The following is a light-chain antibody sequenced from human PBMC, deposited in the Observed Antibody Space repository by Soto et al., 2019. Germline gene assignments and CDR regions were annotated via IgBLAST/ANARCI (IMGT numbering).Light chain of an antibody. CDR1: SSDVGSYNL. J-gene: IGLJ1*01. Sequence: QSVLTQPASVSGSPVQSITISCTGTSSDVGSYNLVSWYQQHPGKAPKLMIYEVSKRPSGVSNRFSGSKSGNTASLTISGLQAEDEADYYCCSYAGSSTFEVFGTGTKVTVL. V-gene: IGLV2-23*02. CDR2: EVS. CDR3: CSYAGSSTFEV.